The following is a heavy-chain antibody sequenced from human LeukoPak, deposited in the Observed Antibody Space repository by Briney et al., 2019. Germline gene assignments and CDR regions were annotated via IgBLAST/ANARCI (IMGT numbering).Heavy chain of an antibody. V-gene: IGHV1-2*02. CDR2: INPNSGGT. CDR1: GYTFTGYY. Sequence: ASVKVSCKASGYTFTGYYMHWVRQAPGQGLEWMGWINPNSGGTNYAQKFQGRVTMTRDTSISTAYMEPSRLRSDDTAVYYCARPIVGATGFDPWGQGTLVTVSS. CDR3: ARPIVGATGFDP. J-gene: IGHJ5*02. D-gene: IGHD1-26*01.